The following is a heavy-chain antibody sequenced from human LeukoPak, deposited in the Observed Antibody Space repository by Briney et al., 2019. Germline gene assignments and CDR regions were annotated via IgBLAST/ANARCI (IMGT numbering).Heavy chain of an antibody. D-gene: IGHD1-26*01. Sequence: GGSLRLSCAASGFTVNSSYMSWVRQAPGKGLEWVSVVYSGDRTYYADSVKGRFTISRDDSTNTLYLLMNSLRAEDTAVYYCARGYLIDYWGQGTLVTVS. CDR2: VYSGDRT. CDR1: GFTVNSSY. J-gene: IGHJ4*02. CDR3: ARGYLIDY. V-gene: IGHV3-66*01.